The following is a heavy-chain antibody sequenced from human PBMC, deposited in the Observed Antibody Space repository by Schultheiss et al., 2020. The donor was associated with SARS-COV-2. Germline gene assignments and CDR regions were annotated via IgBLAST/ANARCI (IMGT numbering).Heavy chain of an antibody. V-gene: IGHV4-61*02. J-gene: IGHJ4*02. CDR2: IYTSGST. D-gene: IGHD6-6*01. CDR1: GGSISSGGYS. Sequence: SETLSLTCTVSGGSISSGGYSWSWIRQPPGKGLEWIGRIYTSGSTNYNPSLKSRVTISVDTSKNQFSLKLSSVTAADTAVYYCARGGSSSSRVDYWGQGTLVTVSS. CDR3: ARGGSSSSRVDY.